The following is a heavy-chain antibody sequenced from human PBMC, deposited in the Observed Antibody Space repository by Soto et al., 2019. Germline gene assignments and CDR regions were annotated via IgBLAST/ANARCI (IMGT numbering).Heavy chain of an antibody. D-gene: IGHD1-1*01. CDR1: GYTFTSYG. Sequence: QVHLVQSGAEVKKPGASVKVSCKASGYTFTSYGITWVRQAPGQGREWMGWISARHGNTGYAQELQGRVIVTRDTSTSTAYMELRSLRSDDTAVYYCARGRYGDSWGQGALVTVSS. CDR2: ISARHGNT. J-gene: IGHJ4*02. V-gene: IGHV1-18*01. CDR3: ARGRYGDS.